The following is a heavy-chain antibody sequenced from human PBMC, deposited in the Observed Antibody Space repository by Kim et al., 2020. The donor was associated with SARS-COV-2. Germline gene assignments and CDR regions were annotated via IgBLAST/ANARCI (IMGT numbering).Heavy chain of an antibody. CDR3: ATVTCYYDSSGYPLGVWFDP. CDR2: FDPEDGET. J-gene: IGHJ5*02. D-gene: IGHD3-22*01. CDR1: GYTVTELS. V-gene: IGHV1-24*01. Sequence: ASVKVSCKVSGYTVTELSMHWVRQAPGKGLEWMGGFDPEDGETIYAQKFQGRVTMTEDTSTDTAYMELSSLRSEDTAVYYCATVTCYYDSSGYPLGVWFDPWGQGTLVTVSS.